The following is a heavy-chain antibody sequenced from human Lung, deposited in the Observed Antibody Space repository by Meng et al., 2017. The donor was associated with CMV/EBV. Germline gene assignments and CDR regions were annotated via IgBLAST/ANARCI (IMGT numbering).Heavy chain of an antibody. CDR2: IRHDGTNK. CDR1: GFTFDNYG. Sequence: GGSLRLXCAASGFTFDNYGMHWARQTPGKGLEWVAFIRHDGTNKYYGDSVKGRFTISRDNSKNTVYLQMNSLRPEETAIYYCAKDLLLFGGANAYFDYWGQGTXVTVSS. J-gene: IGHJ4*03. V-gene: IGHV3-30*02. CDR3: AKDLLLFGGANAYFDY. D-gene: IGHD3-16*01.